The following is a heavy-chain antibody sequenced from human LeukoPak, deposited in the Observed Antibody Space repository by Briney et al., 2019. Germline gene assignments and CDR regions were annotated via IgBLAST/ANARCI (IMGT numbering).Heavy chain of an antibody. J-gene: IGHJ6*02. CDR1: GFTFSIYG. Sequence: GGSLSLSCAASGFTFSIYGMHWVRQAPGKGLEWVAVIWYDGSNKYYADSVKGRLTISRDNSKNTLYLQMNSLRAEETAVYYCARDGYCSSTSGPERIYFGWFGPMDVWGQGTTVTVSS. CDR3: ARDGYCSSTSGPERIYFGWFGPMDV. V-gene: IGHV3-33*01. CDR2: IWYDGSNK. D-gene: IGHD2-2*03.